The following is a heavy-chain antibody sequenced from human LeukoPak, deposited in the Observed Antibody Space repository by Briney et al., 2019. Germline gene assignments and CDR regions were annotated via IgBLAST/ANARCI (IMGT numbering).Heavy chain of an antibody. CDR3: ARGSVAGHFDY. CDR2: ISYDGSNK. Sequence: GGSLRLSCAASGSTFSSYAMHWVRQAPGKGLEWVAVISYDGSNKYYADSVKGRFTISRDNSKNTLYLQMNSLRAEDTAVYYCARGSVAGHFDYWGQGTLVTVSS. CDR1: GSTFSSYA. V-gene: IGHV3-30-3*01. J-gene: IGHJ4*02. D-gene: IGHD6-19*01.